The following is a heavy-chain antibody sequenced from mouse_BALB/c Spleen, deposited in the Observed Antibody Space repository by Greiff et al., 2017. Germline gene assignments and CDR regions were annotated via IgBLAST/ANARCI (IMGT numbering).Heavy chain of an antibody. CDR2: ISYSGST. V-gene: IGHV3-8*02. Sequence: EVKLLESGPSLVKPSQSLSLTCSATGDSITSGYWNWIRKFPGNKLEYMGYISYSGSTYYNPSLKSRISITRDTSKNQYYLQLNSVTTEDTATYYCARSFYYGYLWFAYWGQGTLVTVSA. CDR3: ARSFYYGYLWFAY. D-gene: IGHD2-2*01. J-gene: IGHJ3*01. CDR1: GDSITSGY.